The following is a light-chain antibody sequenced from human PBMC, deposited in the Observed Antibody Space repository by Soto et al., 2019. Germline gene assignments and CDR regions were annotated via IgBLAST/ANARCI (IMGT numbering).Light chain of an antibody. CDR1: QGIRND. J-gene: IGKJ1*01. CDR2: DAS. CDR3: LQDFNYPRT. V-gene: IGKV1-6*01. Sequence: AIQMTQSPSSVPASVGDRVTITCRASQGIRNDLGWYQQKPGKAPKLLIYDASTLQSGVPSRFSGSGSGTESTLTISSLQPEDFATYYCLQDFNYPRTFGQGTKVEIK.